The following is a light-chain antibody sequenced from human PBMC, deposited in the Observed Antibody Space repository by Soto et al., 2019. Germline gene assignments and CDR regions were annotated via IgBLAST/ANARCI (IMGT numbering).Light chain of an antibody. Sequence: EVVLTQSPGIVSLSPGERATLSCRASQSVSSNYLAWYQQKPGQTPRLLIYGASSRATGIPDRFSGSGSGTDFTLTISRLEPEDFAMYFCQQYGSSAFTFGGGTKVEIK. V-gene: IGKV3-20*01. J-gene: IGKJ4*01. CDR2: GAS. CDR3: QQYGSSAFT. CDR1: QSVSSNY.